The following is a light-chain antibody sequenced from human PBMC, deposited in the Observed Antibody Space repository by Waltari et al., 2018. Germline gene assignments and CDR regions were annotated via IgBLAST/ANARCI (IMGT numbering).Light chain of an antibody. J-gene: IGKJ3*01. Sequence: DIVMTQSPLSLSVTPGEPAPISCRSSQSLLPSSGYNDLDWYVQKRGGSPQLLIYMTSNRASGVPDRCSGSGSGTDFTLKISRVEAEDVGVYYCMQALKAVTFGPGTKVDIK. V-gene: IGKV2-28*01. CDR3: MQALKAVT. CDR2: MTS. CDR1: QSLLPSSGYND.